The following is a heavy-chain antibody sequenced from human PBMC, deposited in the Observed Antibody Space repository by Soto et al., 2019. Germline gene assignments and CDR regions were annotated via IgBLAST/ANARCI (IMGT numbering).Heavy chain of an antibody. Sequence: QMQLQASGPGLVKPSETLSLTCNVSGASVSHGYWRWMRQPPGKALECMGFMYFGGSFNYNPPLTSRATISVETSKNQFSMKLTSVTASDTAVYYCARSYYDTTGFAVDPWGQGTLVTVSS. CDR1: GASVSHGY. CDR3: ARSYYDTTGFAVDP. D-gene: IGHD3-22*01. CDR2: MYFGGSF. J-gene: IGHJ5*02. V-gene: IGHV4-59*02.